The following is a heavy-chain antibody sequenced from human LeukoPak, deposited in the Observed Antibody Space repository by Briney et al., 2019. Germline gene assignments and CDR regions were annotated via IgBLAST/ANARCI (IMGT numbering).Heavy chain of an antibody. CDR3: ARVTYGLGFNFDY. J-gene: IGHJ4*02. CDR1: GGSITNYY. Sequence: SETLSLTCTVSGGSITNYYWSWIRQPPGKGLEWIGYIYYTGSTNYNPSLKSRVTISVDTSKNQFSPRLSSVTAADTAVYYCARVTYGLGFNFDYWAQGALVTVSS. D-gene: IGHD3-10*01. CDR2: IYYTGST. V-gene: IGHV4-59*01.